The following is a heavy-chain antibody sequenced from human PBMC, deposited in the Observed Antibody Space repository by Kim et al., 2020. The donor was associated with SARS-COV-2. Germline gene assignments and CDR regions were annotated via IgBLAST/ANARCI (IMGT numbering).Heavy chain of an antibody. Sequence: SPPLKGRVTISVATSKSQFSLKLSSVTAASTAVYYCARDRIVGATYLFDYWGQGTLVTVSS. D-gene: IGHD1-26*01. CDR3: ARDRIVGATYLFDY. V-gene: IGHV4-59*01. J-gene: IGHJ4*02.